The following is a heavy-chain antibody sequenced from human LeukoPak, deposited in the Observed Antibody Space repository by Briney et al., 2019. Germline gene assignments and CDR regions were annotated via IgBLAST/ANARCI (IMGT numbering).Heavy chain of an antibody. V-gene: IGHV3-30*02. CDR3: AKVWDCSSTSCSFDY. CDR2: IRYDGSNK. D-gene: IGHD2-2*01. Sequence: GGSLRLSCAASGFTFSSYGMHWVRQAPGKGLEWVAFIRYDGSNKYYADSVKGRFTISRDNSKNTLYLQMNSLRAEDTAVYYCAKVWDCSSTSCSFDYWGQGTLVTVSS. J-gene: IGHJ4*02. CDR1: GFTFSSYG.